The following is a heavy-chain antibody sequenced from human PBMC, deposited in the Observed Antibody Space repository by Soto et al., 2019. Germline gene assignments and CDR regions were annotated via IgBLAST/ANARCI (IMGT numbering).Heavy chain of an antibody. CDR2: ISYDGINN. CDR3: AKDAGYYDSSGYRPNAFDI. V-gene: IGHV3-30*18. CDR1: GFTFSSYG. Sequence: QVQLVESGGGVVQPGRSLRLSCAASGFTFSSYGMHWVRQAPGKGLERVAVISYDGINNYYEDSVKGRFTISRDNSKNTLYLQMIRLRVEYTALYYCAKDAGYYDSSGYRPNAFDIWGQGTMVTVSS. D-gene: IGHD3-22*01. J-gene: IGHJ3*02.